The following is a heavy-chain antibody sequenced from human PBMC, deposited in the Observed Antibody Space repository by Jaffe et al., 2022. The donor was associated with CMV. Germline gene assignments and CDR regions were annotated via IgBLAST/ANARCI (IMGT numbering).Heavy chain of an antibody. CDR3: ARSVDTAEGWFDP. CDR2: ISSSSSYI. V-gene: IGHV3-21*01. D-gene: IGHD5-18*01. CDR1: GFTFSSYS. J-gene: IGHJ5*02. Sequence: EVQLVESGGGLVKPGGSLRLSCAASGFTFSSYSMNWVRQAPGKGLEWVSSISSSSSYIYYADSVKGRFTISRDNAKNSLYLQMNSLRAEDTAVYYCARSVDTAEGWFDPWGQGTLVTVSS.